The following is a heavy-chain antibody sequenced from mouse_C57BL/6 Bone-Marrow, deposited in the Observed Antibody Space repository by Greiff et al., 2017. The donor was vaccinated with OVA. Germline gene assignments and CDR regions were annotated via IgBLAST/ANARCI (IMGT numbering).Heavy chain of an antibody. Sequence: VQLQQSGPELVKPGASVKMSCKASGYTFTDYNMHWVKQSHGKSLEWIGYINPNNGGTSYNQKFKGKATLTVNKSSSTAYMELRSLTSEDSAVYYCARRGYDPAWFAYWGQGTLVTVSA. CDR3: ARRGYDPAWFAY. CDR1: GYTFTDYN. V-gene: IGHV1-22*01. J-gene: IGHJ3*01. D-gene: IGHD2-2*01. CDR2: INPNNGGT.